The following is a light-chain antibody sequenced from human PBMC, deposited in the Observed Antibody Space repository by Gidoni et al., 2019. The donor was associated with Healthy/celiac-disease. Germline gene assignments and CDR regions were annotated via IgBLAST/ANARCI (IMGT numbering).Light chain of an antibody. V-gene: IGLV2-8*01. CDR3: SSSAGSNTPV. CDR1: SSDVGGYNY. J-gene: IGLJ2*01. CDR2: EVI. Sequence: QAALTQPPSAYGSPGQSVTISCTGPSSDVGGYNYVSWYQQHQGKAPKLMIYEVIKRPSEVPDRFPGSKSGNTASLTASGLQPEDEADYYCSSSAGSNTPVFGGGTQLTVL.